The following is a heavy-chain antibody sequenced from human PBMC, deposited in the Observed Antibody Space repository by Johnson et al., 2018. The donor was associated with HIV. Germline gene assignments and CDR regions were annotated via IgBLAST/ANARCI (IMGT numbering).Heavy chain of an antibody. Sequence: VQLVESGGGLVQPGGSLRLSCAASGFTVSSNYMSWVRQAPGKGLEWVGRIKSKTEGGTTDYAAPVKGRFTISRDDSKKTLFLQMNSLKIEDTATYYCTTAGSSGSAHAFDIWGQGTRVTVSS. CDR3: TTAGSSGSAHAFDI. J-gene: IGHJ3*02. CDR1: GFTVSSNY. V-gene: IGHV3-15*01. CDR2: IKSKTEGGTT. D-gene: IGHD3-22*01.